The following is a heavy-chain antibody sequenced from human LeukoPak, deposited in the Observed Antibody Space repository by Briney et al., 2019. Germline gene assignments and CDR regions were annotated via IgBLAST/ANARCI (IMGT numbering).Heavy chain of an antibody. D-gene: IGHD6-19*01. CDR3: TTEGAVAGTLGMDV. J-gene: IGHJ6*02. CDR2: IKSKTDGGTT. Sequence: GGSLRLSCAACGSTFSNAWMSWVRQAPGGGLEWVGRIKSKTDGGTTDYAAPVKGRFTISRDDSKNTLYLQMNSRKTEDTAVYYCTTEGAVAGTLGMDVWGQGTTVTVSS. V-gene: IGHV3-15*01. CDR1: GSTFSNAW.